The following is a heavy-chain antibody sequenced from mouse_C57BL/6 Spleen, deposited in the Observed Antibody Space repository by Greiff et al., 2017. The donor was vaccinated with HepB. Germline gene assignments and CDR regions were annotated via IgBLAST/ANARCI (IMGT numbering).Heavy chain of an antibody. CDR2: ISSGGSYT. CDR1: GFTFSSYG. CDR3: ARHPPLRAWFAY. V-gene: IGHV5-6*01. J-gene: IGHJ3*01. D-gene: IGHD1-1*01. Sequence: EVNVVESGGDLVKPGGSLKLSCAASGFTFSSYGMSWVRQTPDKRLEWVATISSGGSYTYYPDSVKGRFTISRDNAKNTLYLQMSSLKSEDTAMYYCARHPPLRAWFAYWGQGTLVTVSA.